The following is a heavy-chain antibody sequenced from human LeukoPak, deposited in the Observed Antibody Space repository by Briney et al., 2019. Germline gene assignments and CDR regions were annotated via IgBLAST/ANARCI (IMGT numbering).Heavy chain of an antibody. D-gene: IGHD3-10*01. V-gene: IGHV4-4*07. CDR3: ARSGRFGDPTLDY. J-gene: IGHJ4*02. CDR2: IYTSGST. Sequence: ASETLSLTCTVSVCSISSYYWRWIRQPAGKGREWIGRIYTSGSTNYNPSLKSRVTMAVDTSKNQFSLKLSSVTAADTAVYYCARSGRFGDPTLDYWGQGTLVTVSS. CDR1: VCSISSYY.